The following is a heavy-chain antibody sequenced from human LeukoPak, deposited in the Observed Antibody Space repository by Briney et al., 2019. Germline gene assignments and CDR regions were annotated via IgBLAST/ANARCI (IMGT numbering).Heavy chain of an antibody. D-gene: IGHD1-14*01. J-gene: IGHJ4*02. CDR2: MNPSGST. CDR1: GGSFSGYY. V-gene: IGHV4-34*01. Sequence: SETLSPTCAVYGGSFSGYYWTWIRQTPGKGLEWIGEMNPSGSTNYNPSLKSRVTISVDTSKNQFSLKLSSVTAADTAVYYCARRRTGTPLFLQKYYFDYWGQGTLVTVSS. CDR3: ARRRTGTPLFLQKYYFDY.